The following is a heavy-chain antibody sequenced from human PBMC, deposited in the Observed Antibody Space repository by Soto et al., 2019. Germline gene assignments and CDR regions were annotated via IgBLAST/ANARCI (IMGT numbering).Heavy chain of an antibody. CDR2: INPNSGGT. V-gene: IGHV1-2*04. Sequence: GASVKVTCKASGYTFTGCYMHWVRQAPGQGLEWMGWINPNSGGTNYAQKFQGWVTMTRDTSISTAYMELSRLRSDDTAVYYCARVGYSGYDSRFQLAQYYFDYWGQGTLVTVSS. CDR3: ARVGYSGYDSRFQLAQYYFDY. CDR1: GYTFTGCY. D-gene: IGHD5-12*01. J-gene: IGHJ4*02.